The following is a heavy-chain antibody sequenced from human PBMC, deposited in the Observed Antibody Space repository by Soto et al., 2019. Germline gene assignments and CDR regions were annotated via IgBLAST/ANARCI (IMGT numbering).Heavy chain of an antibody. CDR3: ARSSSRGWRFYFDY. CDR2: TYYSGST. Sequence: PSETLSLTCTVSGGSISSGGYYWSWIRQHPGKGLEWIGYTYYSGSTYYNPSLKSRVTISVDTSKNQFSLKLSSVTAADTAVYYCARSSSRGWRFYFDYWGQGTLVTVSS. D-gene: IGHD6-19*01. V-gene: IGHV4-31*03. J-gene: IGHJ4*02. CDR1: GGSISSGGYY.